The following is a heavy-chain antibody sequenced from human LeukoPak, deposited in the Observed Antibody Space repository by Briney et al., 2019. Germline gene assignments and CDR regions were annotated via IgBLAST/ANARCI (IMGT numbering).Heavy chain of an antibody. Sequence: SETLSLTCTVSGGSISSSSYYWGWIRQPPGKGLEWIGSICYSGSTYYNPSLKSRVTISVDTSKNQFSLKLSSVTAADTAVYYCARLYGSGRAIDYWGQGTLVTVSS. D-gene: IGHD3-10*01. V-gene: IGHV4-39*01. J-gene: IGHJ4*02. CDR1: GGSISSSSYY. CDR2: ICYSGST. CDR3: ARLYGSGRAIDY.